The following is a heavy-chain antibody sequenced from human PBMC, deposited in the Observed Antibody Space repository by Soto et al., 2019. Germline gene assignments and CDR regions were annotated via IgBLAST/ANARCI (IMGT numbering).Heavy chain of an antibody. CDR3: ARGDGTGLYNSGWSPRY. Sequence: EVQLVESGGGLVKPGESLRVSCAASGFTFSYYSLHWVRQAPGKGLEWVSSISGSSTYINYADRVKGRFTISRDNAKNSLYLRMDSLRAEDTAVYYCARGDGTGLYNSGWSPRYWGQGTLVTVSS. V-gene: IGHV3-21*04. CDR1: GFTFSYYS. CDR2: ISGSSTYI. D-gene: IGHD6-19*01. J-gene: IGHJ4*02.